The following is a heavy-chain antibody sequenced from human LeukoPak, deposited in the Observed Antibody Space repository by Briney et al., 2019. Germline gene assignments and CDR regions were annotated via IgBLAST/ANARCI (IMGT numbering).Heavy chain of an antibody. J-gene: IGHJ4*02. Sequence: SETLSLICTVSGVSISSCGYYWSWIRQHPGRGLEWIGYIYYSGSPYYNPSLKSRLTISLDTSSNQFSLKLNSVTAADTAVYYCARGPVRDYSNYWGQGTLVTVSS. D-gene: IGHD4-11*01. CDR3: ARGPVRDYSNY. CDR2: IYYSGSP. CDR1: GVSISSCGYY. V-gene: IGHV4-31*03.